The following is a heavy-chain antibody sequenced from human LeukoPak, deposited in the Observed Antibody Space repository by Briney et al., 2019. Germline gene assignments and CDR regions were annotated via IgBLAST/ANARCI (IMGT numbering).Heavy chain of an antibody. V-gene: IGHV3-7*01. D-gene: IGHD2-8*01. Sequence: PGGSLRLSCAASGFTFSNYTMNWVRQAPGKGLEWVANIKQDGSEKYYVDSVKGRFTISRDNAKNSLYLQMNSLRAEDTAVYYCAGDCTNGVCLDYWGQGTLVTVSS. CDR3: AGDCTNGVCLDY. J-gene: IGHJ4*02. CDR1: GFTFSNYT. CDR2: IKQDGSEK.